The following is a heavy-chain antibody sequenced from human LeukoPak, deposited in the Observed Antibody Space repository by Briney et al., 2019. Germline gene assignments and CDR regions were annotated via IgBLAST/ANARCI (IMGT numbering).Heavy chain of an antibody. CDR1: GYTFTSYG. CDR2: ISTYNGNT. V-gene: IGHV1-18*01. D-gene: IGHD6-19*01. Sequence: ASVTVSCKASGYTFTSYGISWVRQAPGQGLEWMGWISTYNGNTNYAQKVQGRVTMTTDTSTSTAYMELRSLRSDDTAVYYCARDYSSGWPNFDYWGQGTLVTVSS. J-gene: IGHJ4*02. CDR3: ARDYSSGWPNFDY.